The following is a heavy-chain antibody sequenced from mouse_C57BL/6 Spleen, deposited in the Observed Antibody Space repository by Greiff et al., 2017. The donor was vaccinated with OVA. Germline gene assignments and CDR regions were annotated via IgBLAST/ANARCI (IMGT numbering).Heavy chain of an antibody. V-gene: IGHV1-22*01. J-gene: IGHJ2*01. CDR2: INPNNGGT. D-gene: IGHD2-10*02. Sequence: DVKLQESGPELVKPGASVKMSCKASGYTFTDYNMHWVKQSHGKSLEWIGDINPNNGGTSYNQKFKGKATLTVNKSSSTAYMELRSLTSEDSAVYYCAREYGCFDYWGQGTTLTVSS. CDR3: AREYGCFDY. CDR1: GYTFTDYN.